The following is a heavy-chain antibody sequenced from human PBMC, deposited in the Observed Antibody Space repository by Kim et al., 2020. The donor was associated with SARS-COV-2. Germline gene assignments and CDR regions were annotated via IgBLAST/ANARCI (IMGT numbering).Heavy chain of an antibody. D-gene: IGHD2-15*01. V-gene: IGHV1-8*01. CDR2: MNPSSGNT. Sequence: ASVKVSCKASGYTFTSYDINWIRQVTGQGFEWMGWMNPSSGNTGYAQKFQGRVTMTRNTSITTAYMELSSLRSEDTAVYYCASAFCSGSSCYWGAFEYWGQGTLVTVSS. J-gene: IGHJ4*02. CDR3: ASAFCSGSSCYWGAFEY. CDR1: GYTFTSYD.